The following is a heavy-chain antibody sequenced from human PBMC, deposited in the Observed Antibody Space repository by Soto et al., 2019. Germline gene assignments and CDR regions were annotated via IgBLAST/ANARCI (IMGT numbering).Heavy chain of an antibody. CDR1: GYTFTSYD. CDR2: MNPNSGNT. V-gene: IGHV1-8*01. D-gene: IGHD1-26*01. CDR3: AREWVRGMDV. J-gene: IGHJ6*02. Sequence: QVQLVQSGAEVKKPGASVKVSCKASGYTFTSYDINWVRQATGQGLEWMGWMNPNSGNTGYAQKFQGRVTMTRNTSISTAYMELSSLTSADTAVDSCAREWVRGMDVWGQGTTLTVPS.